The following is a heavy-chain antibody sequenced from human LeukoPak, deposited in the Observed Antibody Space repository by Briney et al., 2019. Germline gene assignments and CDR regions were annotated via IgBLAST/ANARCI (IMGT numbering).Heavy chain of an antibody. CDR1: GFIVSSSY. Sequence: GSLRLSCAASGFIVSSSYMSWVRQAPGQGLEWVSAIYSEGGTSFAGNTYYADSPKGRFTISRDNSKNTLYLQMNSLRAEDTAVYYCAKGLGDTMTAWKYYYYGMDVWGQGTTVTVSS. CDR3: AKGLGDTMTAWKYYYYGMDV. D-gene: IGHD3-22*01. J-gene: IGHJ6*02. CDR2: IYSEGGT. V-gene: IGHV3-NL1*01.